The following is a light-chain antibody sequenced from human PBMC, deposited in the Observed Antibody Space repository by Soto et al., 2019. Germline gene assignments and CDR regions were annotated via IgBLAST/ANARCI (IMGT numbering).Light chain of an antibody. V-gene: IGKV3-11*01. CDR3: QQRSNWPVT. CDR2: DAS. J-gene: IGKJ3*01. Sequence: EIVLTQSPATLSLSPGERATLSCRASQSVSSYLAWYQQKPGQAPRLLIYDASNRATGIPARFSGSGSGTDFTLTISCLEPEDFAVYYCQQRSNWPVTCGPGTKVDIK. CDR1: QSVSSY.